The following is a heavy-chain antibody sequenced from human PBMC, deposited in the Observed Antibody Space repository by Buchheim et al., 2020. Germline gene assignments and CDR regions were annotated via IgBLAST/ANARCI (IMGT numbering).Heavy chain of an antibody. CDR2: INVGSGNT. CDR3: ARGYVPEAGRYYYYGMDV. CDR1: GYTFTSYA. J-gene: IGHJ6*02. V-gene: IGHV1-3*01. D-gene: IGHD6-19*01. Sequence: QVQLEQSEAEVKKPGASVKVSCKPSGYTFTSYALQWVRQAPGHRLEWMGWINVGSGNTKYSQKFQGRVTITRDISASTAYMEVSSLRSEDTAVYYCARGYVPEAGRYYYYGMDVWGQGTT.